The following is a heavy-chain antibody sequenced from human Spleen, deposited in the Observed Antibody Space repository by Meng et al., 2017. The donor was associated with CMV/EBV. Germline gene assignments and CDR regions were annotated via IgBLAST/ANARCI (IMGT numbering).Heavy chain of an antibody. Sequence: GGSISSGGYYWSWVRQRPGKGLEWIGYIYYRGSTYCNPSLKSRLTISLDTSKNQFSLRLTSVTAADTAIYYCARATVEYSSSRFDCWGQGTLVTVSS. D-gene: IGHD6-6*01. V-gene: IGHV4-31*02. CDR1: GGSISSGGYY. CDR3: ARATVEYSSSRFDC. J-gene: IGHJ4*02. CDR2: IYYRGST.